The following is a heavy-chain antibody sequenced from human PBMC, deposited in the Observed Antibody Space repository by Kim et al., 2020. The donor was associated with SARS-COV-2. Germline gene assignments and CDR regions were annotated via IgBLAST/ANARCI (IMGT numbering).Heavy chain of an antibody. D-gene: IGHD3-3*01. CDR2: INAGNGNT. J-gene: IGHJ6*02. Sequence: ASVKVSCKASGYTFTSYAMHWVRQAPGQRLEWMGWINAGNGNTKYSQKFQGRVTITRDTSASTAYMELSSLRSEDTAVYYCARGPSPSWSGYYTEGYFYYGMDVWGQGTTVTVSS. CDR3: ARGPSPSWSGYYTEGYFYYGMDV. V-gene: IGHV1-3*01. CDR1: GYTFTSYA.